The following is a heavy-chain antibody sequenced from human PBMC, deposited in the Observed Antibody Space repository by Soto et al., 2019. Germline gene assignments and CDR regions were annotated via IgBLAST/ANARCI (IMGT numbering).Heavy chain of an antibody. Sequence: GGSLRLSCTASGFTFGDYAMSWFRQAPGKGLEWVGFIRSKAYGGTTEYAASVKGRFTISRDDSKSIAYLQMNSLKTEDTAVYYCTRVGVSIVVVPEYYFDYWGQGTLVTVSS. CDR2: IRSKAYGGTT. V-gene: IGHV3-49*03. D-gene: IGHD2-2*01. CDR3: TRVGVSIVVVPEYYFDY. J-gene: IGHJ4*02. CDR1: GFTFGDYA.